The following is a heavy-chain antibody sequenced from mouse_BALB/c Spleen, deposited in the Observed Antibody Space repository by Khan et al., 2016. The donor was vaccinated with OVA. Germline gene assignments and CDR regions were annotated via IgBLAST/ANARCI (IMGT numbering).Heavy chain of an antibody. CDR1: GYTFTSYY. J-gene: IGHJ3*01. D-gene: IGHD1-1*02. V-gene: IGHV1S81*02. Sequence: QIQLVQSGAELVKPGASVKLSCKASGYTFTSYYIYWVKQRPGQGLEWIGGINPSNGGTYFNEKFESKATLTVDKSSSTAFMQVSSLTSEDSAVYYCTRSGWAAFAYWGQGTLVTVSA. CDR2: INPSNGGT. CDR3: TRSGWAAFAY.